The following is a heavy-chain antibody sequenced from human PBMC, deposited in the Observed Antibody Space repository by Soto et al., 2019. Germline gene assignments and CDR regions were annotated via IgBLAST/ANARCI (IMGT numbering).Heavy chain of an antibody. D-gene: IGHD2-8*01. Sequence: EVQLVESGGGLVQPGGSLRLSCAASGLTFSSYSMNWVRQAPGKGLEWVSDISTSSTTIHYADSVKGRFTISRDNAKNSLYLQMNSLRAEDTAVYYCVMGYYFEYWGQGTLVTVSS. V-gene: IGHV3-48*01. J-gene: IGHJ4*02. CDR1: GLTFSSYS. CDR3: VMGYYFEY. CDR2: ISTSSTTI.